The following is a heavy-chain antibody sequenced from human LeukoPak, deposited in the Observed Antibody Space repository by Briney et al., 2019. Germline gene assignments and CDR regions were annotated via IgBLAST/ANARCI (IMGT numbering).Heavy chain of an antibody. Sequence: SETLSLTCIVSGASFTSHSWGWIRQPPGRGPEWIGHRYYSGSTTYNPSLESRVNISVDTSKNQFSLKRGSVTAADTAVYYCARLIAAAGDFDYWGQGTLVTVSS. V-gene: IGHV4-59*08. CDR1: GASFTSHS. CDR3: ARLIAAAGDFDY. CDR2: RYYSGST. D-gene: IGHD6-13*01. J-gene: IGHJ4*02.